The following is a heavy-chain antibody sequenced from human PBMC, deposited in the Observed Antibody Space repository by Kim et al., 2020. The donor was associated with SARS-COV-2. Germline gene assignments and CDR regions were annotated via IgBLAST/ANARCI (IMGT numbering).Heavy chain of an antibody. J-gene: IGHJ6*02. V-gene: IGHV1-46*01. CDR1: GYTFTSYY. Sequence: ASVKVSCKASGYTFTSYYMNWVRLAPGQGLEWMGVINPSGGSTSYAQKFQGRVTMTADTSTSTAYMELSSLRSEDTAVYYCAGVTRRQLWSHSYGMDVWGQGTTVTVSS. CDR2: INPSGGST. CDR3: AGVTRRQLWSHSYGMDV. D-gene: IGHD5-18*01.